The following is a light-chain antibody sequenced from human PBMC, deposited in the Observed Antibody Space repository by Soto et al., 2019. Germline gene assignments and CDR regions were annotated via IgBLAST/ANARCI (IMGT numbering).Light chain of an antibody. V-gene: IGLV1-51*01. CDR1: SSNIGNNY. J-gene: IGLJ1*01. CDR3: GTWDSSLSAHYV. CDR2: DNN. Sequence: QSVLTQPPSVSAAPGQKVTISCSVSSSNIGNNYVSWYQQLPGTAPKLLIYDNNKRPSGIPDRFSGSKSGTSATLGITGLQTGDEADYYCGTWDSSLSAHYVFGTGTKVTVL.